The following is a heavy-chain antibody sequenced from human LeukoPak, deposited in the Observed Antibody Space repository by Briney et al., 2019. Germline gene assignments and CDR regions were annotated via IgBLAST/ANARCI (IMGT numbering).Heavy chain of an antibody. D-gene: IGHD3-22*01. CDR3: ARGGLHYYDSSGFDY. CDR2: ILYDGSNK. Sequence: PGGSLRLSCAASGFTFSRYAMHWVRQAPGKGLECVAVILYDGSNKYYADSVKGRFTISRDNSKNTVYLQMNSLRAEDTAVYYCARGGLHYYDSSGFDYWGQGTLVTASS. CDR1: GFTFSRYA. J-gene: IGHJ4*02. V-gene: IGHV3-30-3*01.